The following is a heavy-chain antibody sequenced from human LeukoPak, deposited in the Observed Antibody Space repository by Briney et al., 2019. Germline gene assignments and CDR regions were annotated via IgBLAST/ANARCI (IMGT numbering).Heavy chain of an antibody. CDR1: GFTFSSYG. V-gene: IGHV3-30*18. J-gene: IGHJ6*02. CDR2: ISYDGSNK. CDR3: AKSPYSSGWYGGYYYYGMDV. Sequence: GGSLRLSCAASGFTFSSYGMHWVRQAPGKGLEWVAVISYDGSNKYYADSVKGRFTISRDNSKNTLYLQMNSLRAEDTAVYYCAKSPYSSGWYGGYYYYGMDVWGQGTTVTVSS. D-gene: IGHD6-19*01.